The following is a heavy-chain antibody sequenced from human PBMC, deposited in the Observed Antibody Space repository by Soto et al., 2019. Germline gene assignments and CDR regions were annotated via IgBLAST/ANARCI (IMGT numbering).Heavy chain of an antibody. CDR1: GGSISSSSY. D-gene: IGHD6-13*01. CDR2: IYSIGST. J-gene: IGHJ6*02. V-gene: IGHV4-39*01. CDR3: RRSSRYSTDV. Sequence: QLQLQESGPGLVKPSETLSLTCTFSGGSISSSSYWGWIRQPPGKGLEWIGSIYSIGSTYYNPSLKSRVTISVDTSKNQFSLKLSSVTAADTAVYYCRRSSRYSTDVWGQGTTVTVSS.